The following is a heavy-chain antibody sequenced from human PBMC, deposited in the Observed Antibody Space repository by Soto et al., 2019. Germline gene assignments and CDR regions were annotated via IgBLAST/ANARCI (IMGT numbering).Heavy chain of an antibody. Sequence: GASVKVSCKASGYTFTSYDINWVRQATGQGLAWMGWMKPNSGNTGSAQKFQGRVTLTRNTSVSTAYMELSSLGSEDTAVYYCARRALGYCSGTGCDYFYMDVWGKGTTVTVSS. D-gene: IGHD2-2*01. CDR3: ARRALGYCSGTGCDYFYMDV. V-gene: IGHV1-8*01. CDR1: GYTFTSYD. J-gene: IGHJ6*03. CDR2: MKPNSGNT.